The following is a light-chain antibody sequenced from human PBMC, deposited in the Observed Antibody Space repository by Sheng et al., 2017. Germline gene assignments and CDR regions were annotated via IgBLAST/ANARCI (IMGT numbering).Light chain of an antibody. CDR1: QSISSW. Sequence: DIHMSQFPSTLSASVGDRVTITCRASQSISSWLAWYQQKPGKAPKLLIYKASSLESGVPSRFSGSGSGTEFTLTISSLQPDDFATYYCQQYNSYSLTFGGGTKVEIK. V-gene: IGKV1-5*03. CDR2: KAS. CDR3: QQYNSYSLT. J-gene: IGKJ4*01.